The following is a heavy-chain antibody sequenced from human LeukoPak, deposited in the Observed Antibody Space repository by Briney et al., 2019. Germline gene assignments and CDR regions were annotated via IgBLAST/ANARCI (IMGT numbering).Heavy chain of an antibody. D-gene: IGHD1-14*01. CDR2: ISHSGRT. CDR3: AREPDGIRFDP. J-gene: IGHJ5*02. CDR1: GGSFSTYY. Sequence: SETLSLTCAVSGGSFSTYYWSSWIRQSPGRGLEWIGEISHSGRTKYNPSLKSRVTISEDTSKNQLSLILSSVTAADTAVYYCAREPDGIRFDPRGPGTLVTASS. V-gene: IGHV4-34*01.